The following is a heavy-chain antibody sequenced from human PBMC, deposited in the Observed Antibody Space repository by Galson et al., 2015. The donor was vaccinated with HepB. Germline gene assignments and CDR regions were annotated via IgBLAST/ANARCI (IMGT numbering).Heavy chain of an antibody. D-gene: IGHD3-3*02. J-gene: IGHJ4*02. V-gene: IGHV3-72*01. CDR3: SRTLPGIDLDY. CDR1: GFTFSDYY. Sequence: SLRLSCAASGFTFSDYYMEWVRQAPGKGLEWVGRVRHKARRYTTDYVASVEGRFTISRDDSKNPLYLQMDSLKTEGTAVYYCSRTLPGIDLDYWSQGTLVTVSS. CDR2: VRHKARRYTT.